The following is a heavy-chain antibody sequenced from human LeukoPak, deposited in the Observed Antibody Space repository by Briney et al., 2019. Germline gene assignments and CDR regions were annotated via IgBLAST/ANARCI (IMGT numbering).Heavy chain of an antibody. J-gene: IGHJ4*02. D-gene: IGHD3-3*01. CDR3: ARDPLRPLSTIFGVVSLDY. CDR1: GYTFTGYY. V-gene: IGHV1-46*01. Sequence: ASVKVSCKASGYTFTGYYMHWVRQAPGQGLEWMGIINPSGGSTSYAQKFQGRVTMTRDMSTSTVYMELSSLRSEDTAVYYCARDPLRPLSTIFGVVSLDYWGQGTLVTVSS. CDR2: INPSGGST.